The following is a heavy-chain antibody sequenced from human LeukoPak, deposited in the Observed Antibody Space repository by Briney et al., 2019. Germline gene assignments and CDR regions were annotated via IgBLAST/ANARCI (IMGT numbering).Heavy chain of an antibody. CDR2: INPNSGGT. CDR1: GYTFTAYY. V-gene: IGHV1-2*02. CDR3: ARPLLPYCSGGSCYSAWQH. D-gene: IGHD2-15*01. Sequence: ASVTVSCMASGYTFTAYYMHWVRPAPGQGLEWMGWINPNSGGTNYAQKFQGRVTMTRDTSISTAYMELSRLRSDDTAVYYCARPLLPYCSGGSCYSAWQHWGQGTLVTVSS. J-gene: IGHJ1*01.